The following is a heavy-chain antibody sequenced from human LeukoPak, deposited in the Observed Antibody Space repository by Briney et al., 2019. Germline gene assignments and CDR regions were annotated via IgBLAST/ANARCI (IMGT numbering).Heavy chain of an antibody. D-gene: IGHD5-12*01. J-gene: IGHJ4*02. CDR1: GFSFRNW. Sequence: GGSLRLSCAASGFSFRNWMGWVRQAPGKGLEWVANTKPDGSAVYYADSVRGRFTASRDNDNNLLYLQMTSLRAEDTAVYYCAQGPPYGGYSDWGQGTLVTVSS. CDR2: TKPDGSAV. CDR3: AQGPPYGGYSD. V-gene: IGHV3-7*03.